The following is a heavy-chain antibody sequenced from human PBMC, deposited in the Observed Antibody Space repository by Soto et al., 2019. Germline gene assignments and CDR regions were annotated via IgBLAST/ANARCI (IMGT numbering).Heavy chain of an antibody. CDR2: IYYSGST. D-gene: IGHD3-3*01. CDR1: GGSISSGDYY. CDR3: ASEDFWSGYYTGVVKSN. V-gene: IGHV4-30-4*01. J-gene: IGHJ4*01. Sequence: SETLSLTCTVSGGSISSGDYYWSWIRQPPGKGLEWIGYIYYSGSTYYNPSLKSRVTISVDTSKNQFSLKLSSVTAADTAVYYCASEDFWSGYYTGVVKSNWGLGTLVTVSS.